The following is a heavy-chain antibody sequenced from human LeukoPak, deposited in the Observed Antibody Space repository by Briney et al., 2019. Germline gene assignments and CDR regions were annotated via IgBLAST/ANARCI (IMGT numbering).Heavy chain of an antibody. J-gene: IGHJ4*02. Sequence: SETLPLTCAVYGGPFSGYYCSWIRQPPAKGLEWIGEINHSESTNYNPPLKSRVTLALDTSKNQFSLKLSSVTAADTAVYYCARHLYSSSWYQDWGYDYWGQGTLVTVSS. CDR2: INHSEST. V-gene: IGHV4-34*01. CDR3: ARHLYSSSWYQDWGYDY. D-gene: IGHD6-13*01. CDR1: GGPFSGYY.